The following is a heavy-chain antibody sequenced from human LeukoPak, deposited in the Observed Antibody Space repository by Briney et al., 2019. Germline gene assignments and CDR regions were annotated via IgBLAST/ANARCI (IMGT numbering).Heavy chain of an antibody. D-gene: IGHD3-10*01. CDR3: ARNAYYYGSRRPNYYYYYMDV. Sequence: ASVKVSCKASGYTFTSYGISWVRQAPGQGLEWMGWINPNSGGTNYAQKFQGRVTMTRDTSISTAYMELSRLRSDDTAVYYCARNAYYYGSRRPNYYYYYMDVWGKGTTVTVSS. CDR1: GYTFTSYG. CDR2: INPNSGGT. J-gene: IGHJ6*03. V-gene: IGHV1-2*02.